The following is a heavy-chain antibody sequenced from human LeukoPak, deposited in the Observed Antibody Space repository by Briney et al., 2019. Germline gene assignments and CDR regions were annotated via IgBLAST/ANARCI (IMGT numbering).Heavy chain of an antibody. Sequence: PGGSLRLSCAASGFTFSNYWMTWVRQAPGKGLEWVANIKQDGSQKYYVDSLKGRFTISRDNAKNSLYLQMNSLRAEDTAVYYCAELGITMIGGVWGKGTTVTISS. D-gene: IGHD3-10*02. V-gene: IGHV3-7*01. CDR2: IKQDGSQK. CDR1: GFTFSNYW. CDR3: AELGITMIGGV. J-gene: IGHJ6*04.